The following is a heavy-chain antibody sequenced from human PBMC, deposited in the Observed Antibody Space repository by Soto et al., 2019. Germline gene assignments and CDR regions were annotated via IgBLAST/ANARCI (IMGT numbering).Heavy chain of an antibody. V-gene: IGHV1-69*13. CDR3: ARGGSGYYYAFDY. CDR1: GGTFSSYA. J-gene: IGHJ4*02. Sequence: SVKVSCKASGGTFSSYATSWVRQAPGQGLEWMGGIIPIFGTANYAQKFQGRVTITADESTSTAYMELSSLRSEDTAVYYCARGGSGYYYAFDYWGQGTLVTVSS. D-gene: IGHD3-22*01. CDR2: IIPIFGTA.